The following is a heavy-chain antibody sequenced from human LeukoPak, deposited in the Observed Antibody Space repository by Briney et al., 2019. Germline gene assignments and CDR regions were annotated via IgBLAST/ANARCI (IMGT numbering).Heavy chain of an antibody. Sequence: SVKVPCKASGGTFSSYAISWVRQAPGQGLEWMGGVIPIFGTANYAQKFQGRVTITTDESTSTAYMELSSLRSEDTAVYYCARGRSSGWGYYYYMDVWGKGTTVTVSS. CDR2: VIPIFGTA. CDR1: GGTFSSYA. CDR3: ARGRSSGWGYYYYMDV. J-gene: IGHJ6*03. V-gene: IGHV1-69*05. D-gene: IGHD6-19*01.